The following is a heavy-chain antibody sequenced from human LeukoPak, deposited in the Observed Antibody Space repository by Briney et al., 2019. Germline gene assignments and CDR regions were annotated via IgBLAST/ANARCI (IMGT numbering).Heavy chain of an antibody. CDR1: VFTVSSNY. J-gene: IGHJ4*02. CDR3: ASRTTMVQGVIFAY. D-gene: IGHD3-10*01. V-gene: IGHV3-53*01. Sequence: GGSLTLSCAASVFTVSSNYMSWVRQAPGEGLGWVSVLYSDGSTYYADSVKGRFTISRDNSKNTLYLQMHSLRAEDTAVYYCASRTTMVQGVIFAYWGQGTLVTLSS. CDR2: LYSDGST.